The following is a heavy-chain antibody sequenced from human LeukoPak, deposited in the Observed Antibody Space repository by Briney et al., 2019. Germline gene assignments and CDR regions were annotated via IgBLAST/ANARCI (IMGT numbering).Heavy chain of an antibody. CDR1: RFTFTTCA. J-gene: IGHJ4*02. Sequence: PEGSLRLSCAASRFTFTTCAMSWVRQTPGKGLEWVSVISGSGGSTYYADSVKGRFTISRDNSKNTLYLQMNSLRAEDTAVYYCAKGSPSRRLWFGELLDYWGQGTLVTVSS. CDR3: AKGSPSRRLWFGELLDY. CDR2: ISGSGGST. V-gene: IGHV3-23*01. D-gene: IGHD3-10*01.